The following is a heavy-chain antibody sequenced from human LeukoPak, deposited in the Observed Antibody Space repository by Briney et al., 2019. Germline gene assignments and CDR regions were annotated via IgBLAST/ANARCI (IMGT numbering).Heavy chain of an antibody. CDR3: ARGIYGRDSNWFDP. V-gene: IGHV3-53*01. CDR1: GFTVSSNY. Sequence: GGSLRLSCAASGFTVSSNYMSWVRQAPGKGLEWVSVIYSGGSTYYADSVKGRFTISRDNSKNTLYLQMNSLRAEDTAVYYCARGIYGRDSNWFDPWGQGTLVTVSS. CDR2: IYSGGST. D-gene: IGHD4-17*01. J-gene: IGHJ5*02.